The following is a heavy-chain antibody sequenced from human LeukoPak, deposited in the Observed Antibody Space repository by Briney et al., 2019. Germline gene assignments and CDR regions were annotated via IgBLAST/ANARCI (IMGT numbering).Heavy chain of an antibody. V-gene: IGHV3-23*01. CDR2: IRPSGDNT. Sequence: AGALRLSCAASGFTFSSYDMTWVRQAPGRGLEWVSSIRPSGDNTYYGDSVKGRFTISRDNSKNTVYLQMNNMRVDDTAVYYCARVAGWHWLDPWGQGTLVTVSS. CDR1: GFTFSSYD. CDR3: ARVAGWHWLDP. J-gene: IGHJ5*02. D-gene: IGHD6-19*01.